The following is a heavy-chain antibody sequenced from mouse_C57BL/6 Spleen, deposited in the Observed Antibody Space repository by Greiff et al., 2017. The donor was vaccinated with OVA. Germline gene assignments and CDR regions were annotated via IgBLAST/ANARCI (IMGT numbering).Heavy chain of an antibody. V-gene: IGHV1-18*01. J-gene: IGHJ4*01. CDR3: ARGGQLMLRNYAMDY. CDR2: INPNNGGT. CDR1: GYTFTDYN. Sequence: VQLQQSGPELVKPGASVKIPCKASGYTFTDYNMDWVKQSHGKSLEWIGGINPNNGGTIYNQKFKGKATLTVVKSSSAAYMELRSLTSEYTAVYYCARGGQLMLRNYAMDYWGQGTSVTVSS. D-gene: IGHD3-2*02.